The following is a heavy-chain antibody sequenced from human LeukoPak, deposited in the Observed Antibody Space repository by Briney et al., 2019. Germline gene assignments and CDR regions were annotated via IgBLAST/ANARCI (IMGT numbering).Heavy chain of an antibody. CDR2: ISPSTTHT. Sequence: GGSLRLSCAASGFTFRDYYMSGSRQAPGKGLEWLSHISPSTTHTSYADSVKGRFTISRDNAKNLLYLQMNSLRAEDTAVYYCARGGHGAAEQWGQGTLVTVSS. J-gene: IGHJ4*02. CDR3: ARGGHGAAEQ. D-gene: IGHD1-26*01. V-gene: IGHV3-11*05. CDR1: GFTFRDYY.